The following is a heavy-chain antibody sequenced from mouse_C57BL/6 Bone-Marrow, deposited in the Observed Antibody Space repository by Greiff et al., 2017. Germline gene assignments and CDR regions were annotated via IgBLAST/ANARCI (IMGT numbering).Heavy chain of an antibody. Sequence: QVQLQQPGAELVKPGASVTMSCKASGYTFTSYWITWVKQRPGQGLEWIGDIYPGSGSTNYNEKFKSKATLTVDTSSSTAYMQVSGRTSEDSAVYYCARRGKVVSTEWYFDYWGQGTTLTVSS. J-gene: IGHJ2*01. CDR2: IYPGSGST. CDR3: ARRGKVVSTEWYFDY. CDR1: GYTFTSYW. V-gene: IGHV1-55*01. D-gene: IGHD1-1*01.